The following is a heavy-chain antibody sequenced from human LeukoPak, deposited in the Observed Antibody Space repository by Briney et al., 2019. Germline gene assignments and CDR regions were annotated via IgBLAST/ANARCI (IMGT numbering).Heavy chain of an antibody. Sequence: GRSLRLSCAASGFSFSSYAMHWVRQAPGKGLEWVAVISYDGSNKYYADSVKGRFTISRDSSKNTLFLRMHILRAEDTAVYYCARQPYILGAYYFDYWGQGTVVTVSS. CDR2: ISYDGSNK. V-gene: IGHV3-30-3*01. CDR3: ARQPYILGAYYFDY. CDR1: GFSFSSYA. D-gene: IGHD1-26*01. J-gene: IGHJ4*02.